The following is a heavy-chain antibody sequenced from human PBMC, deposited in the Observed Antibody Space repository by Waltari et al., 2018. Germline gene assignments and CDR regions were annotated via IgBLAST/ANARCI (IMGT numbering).Heavy chain of an antibody. CDR3: ARERWGAAAVPNWFDP. V-gene: IGHV3-7*01. CDR2: INQDGGEK. J-gene: IGHJ5*02. D-gene: IGHD6-13*01. CDR1: GFTFRNYW. Sequence: EVQLVESGGGLVQPGGSLRLSCAASGFTFRNYWMSWVRQAPGKGLEWVANINQDGGEKYYVDSVKGRFTISRDNAKNSLYLQMNSLRADDTAVYYCARERWGAAAVPNWFDPWGQGTLVTVSS.